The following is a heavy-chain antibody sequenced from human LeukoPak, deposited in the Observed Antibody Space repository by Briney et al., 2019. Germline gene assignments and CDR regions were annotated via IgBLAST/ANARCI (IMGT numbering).Heavy chain of an antibody. V-gene: IGHV3-30-3*01. D-gene: IGHD3-10*01. CDR1: GFTFSNYA. CDR3: AKDYYGD. Sequence: GRSLRLSCAASGFTFSNYAMHWVRQAPGKGLEWVAVISYDEANKYYADSVKGRFTISRDNSKNTLYLQMNSLKSEDTAVYHCAKDYYGDWGQGTLVTVSS. J-gene: IGHJ4*02. CDR2: ISYDEANK.